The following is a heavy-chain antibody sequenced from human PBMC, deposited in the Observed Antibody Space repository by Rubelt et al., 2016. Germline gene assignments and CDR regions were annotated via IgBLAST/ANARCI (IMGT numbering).Heavy chain of an antibody. V-gene: IGHV3-33*01. J-gene: IGHJ4*02. CDR2: IWYDGSNK. CDR3: ARDLTSGYFDH. Sequence: APGKGLEWVAVIWYDGSNKYYADCVKGRFTISRDNSKNTLYLQMNSLRAEDTAVYYCARDLTSGYFDHWGQGTLVTVSS. D-gene: IGHD3-10*01.